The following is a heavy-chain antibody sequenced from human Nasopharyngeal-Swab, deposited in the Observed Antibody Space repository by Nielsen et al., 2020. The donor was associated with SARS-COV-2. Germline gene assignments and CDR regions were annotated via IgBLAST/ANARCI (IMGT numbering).Heavy chain of an antibody. CDR1: GFTFSDYY. CDR3: ARDRIAVAGPTPDY. CDR2: ISSSSSYT. J-gene: IGHJ4*02. Sequence: GSLRLSCAASGFTFSDYYMSWIRQAPGKGLEWVSYISSSSSYTNYADSVKGRFTISRDNAKNSLYLQMNSLRAEDTAVYYCARDRIAVAGPTPDYWGQGTLVTVSS. V-gene: IGHV3-11*05. D-gene: IGHD6-19*01.